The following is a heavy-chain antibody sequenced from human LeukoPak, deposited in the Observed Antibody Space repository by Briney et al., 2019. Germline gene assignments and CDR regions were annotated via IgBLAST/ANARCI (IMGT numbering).Heavy chain of an antibody. D-gene: IGHD6-13*01. CDR1: GFTLSSYW. Sequence: GGSLRLSCAASGFTLSSYWMHWVRQAPGKGLEWVSYISSSSSTIYYADSVKGRFTISRDNAKNSLYLQMNSLRAEDTAVYYCARGQQYSSSWYGGERDYWGQGTPVTVSS. CDR3: ARGQQYSSSWYGGERDY. V-gene: IGHV3-48*01. CDR2: ISSSSSTI. J-gene: IGHJ4*02.